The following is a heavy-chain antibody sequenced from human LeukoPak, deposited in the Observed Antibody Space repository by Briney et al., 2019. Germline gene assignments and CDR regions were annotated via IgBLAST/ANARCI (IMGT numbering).Heavy chain of an antibody. CDR2: VYFSEST. D-gene: IGHD4-11*01. CDR3: ARHGLRGNSNYIDY. Sequence: SETLSLTCTVSGGSISSYFWSWIRQPPGKGLEWIGYVYFSESTNYNPSLKSRVTISVDTSNNQFSLKLSSVTAADTAVYYCARHGLRGNSNYIDYWGQGTLVTVSS. V-gene: IGHV4-59*08. J-gene: IGHJ4*02. CDR1: GGSISSYF.